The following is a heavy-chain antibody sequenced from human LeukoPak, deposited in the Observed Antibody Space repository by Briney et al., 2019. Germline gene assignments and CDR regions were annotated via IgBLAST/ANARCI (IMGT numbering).Heavy chain of an antibody. V-gene: IGHV1-69*02. CDR1: GGTFSNYT. D-gene: IGHD2-2*01. CDR3: ASRPYCSSTSCLPDY. Sequence: GASVKVSCKASGGTFSNYTISWVRQAPGQGLEWMGRIIPILGIANYAQKFQGRVTITADKSTSTAYMELSSLRSEDTAVYYCASRPYCSSTSCLPDYWGQGTLVTVSS. CDR2: IIPILGIA. J-gene: IGHJ4*02.